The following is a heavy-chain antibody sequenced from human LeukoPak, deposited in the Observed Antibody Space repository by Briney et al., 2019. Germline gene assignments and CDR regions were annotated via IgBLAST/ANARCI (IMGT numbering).Heavy chain of an antibody. J-gene: IGHJ6*03. CDR3: ARDYYDSSLEDYYYMDV. Sequence: GASVKVSCKASGDTFSSYAISWVRQAPGQGREWMGGIIPIFGTANYAQKFQGGVTMTRDMSTSTVYMELSSLRSEDTAVYYCARDYYDSSLEDYYYMDVWGKGTTVTVSS. CDR1: GDTFSSYA. V-gene: IGHV1-69*05. CDR2: IIPIFGTA. D-gene: IGHD3-22*01.